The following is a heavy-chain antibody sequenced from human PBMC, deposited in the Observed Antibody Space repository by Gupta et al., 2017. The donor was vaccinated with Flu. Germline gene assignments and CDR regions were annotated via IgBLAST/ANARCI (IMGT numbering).Heavy chain of an antibody. J-gene: IGHJ6*02. CDR3: ARRVYDFWSGYGDYYYYGMDV. CDR1: GGSISRSSYY. D-gene: IGHD3-3*01. CDR2: IYYSGST. V-gene: IGHV4-39*01. Sequence: QLQLQESGPGLVKPSETLSLTCTVSGGSISRSSYYWGWIRQPPGKGLEWIGSIYYSGSTYYNPSLKSRVTISVDTSKNQFSLKLSSVTAADTAVYDCARRVYDFWSGYGDYYYYGMDVGGQGTTVTVSS.